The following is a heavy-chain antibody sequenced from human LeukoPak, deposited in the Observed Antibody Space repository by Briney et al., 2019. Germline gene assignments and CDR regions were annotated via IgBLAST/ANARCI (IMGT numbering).Heavy chain of an antibody. V-gene: IGHV2-5*02. D-gene: IGHD1-7*01. CDR1: GFSLSTSGVG. CDR2: IYWDDDK. Sequence: GPTLVKPTQTLTLTCTFSGFSLSTSGVGVGWIRQPPGKALEWLAFIYWDDDKRYSPSLRNRLTITKDPSKNQVVLTMTNMDPVDTATYYCANRRAYGGNWNSGAFDIWGQGTVVSVSS. J-gene: IGHJ3*02. CDR3: ANRRAYGGNWNSGAFDI.